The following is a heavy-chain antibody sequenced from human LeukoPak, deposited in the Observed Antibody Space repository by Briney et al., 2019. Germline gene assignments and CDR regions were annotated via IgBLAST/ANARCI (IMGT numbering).Heavy chain of an antibody. CDR2: IYYSGST. J-gene: IGHJ5*02. Sequence: PSETLSLTCTVSGGSISSSSYYWGWIRQPPGKGLEWIGSIYYSGSTYYNPSLKSRVTISVDTSKNQFSLKLSSVTAADTAVYYCARHGAMGATVLRYFDWPYTVKGNWFDPWGQGTLVTVSS. D-gene: IGHD3-9*01. CDR3: ARHGAMGATVLRYFDWPYTVKGNWFDP. V-gene: IGHV4-39*01. CDR1: GGSISSSSYY.